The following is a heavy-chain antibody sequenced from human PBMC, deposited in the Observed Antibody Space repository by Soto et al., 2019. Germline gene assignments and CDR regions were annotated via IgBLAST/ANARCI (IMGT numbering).Heavy chain of an antibody. CDR2: ISSSGYNT. Sequence: PGGSLRLPCAASGFTFSSYAMSWVRQAPGKGLEWVSGISSSGYNTYYADSVKGRFIISRDNSKNTLYLQMNSLRFEDTAVYYCAKDPYDDTDPCWGQGTLVTVSS. CDR3: AKDPYDDTDPC. V-gene: IGHV3-23*01. J-gene: IGHJ4*02. D-gene: IGHD3-16*01. CDR1: GFTFSSYA.